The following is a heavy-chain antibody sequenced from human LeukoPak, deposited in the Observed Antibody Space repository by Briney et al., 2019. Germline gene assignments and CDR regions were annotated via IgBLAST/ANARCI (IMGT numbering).Heavy chain of an antibody. CDR2: INPNSGGT. Sequence: ASVKVSCKASGYTFTGYYMHWVRQAPGQGLEWMGWINPNSGGTNYAQKFQGRVTMTRDTSISTAYMELSRLRSDDTAVHYCARDVGFGELLQWAFDIWGQGTMVTVSS. CDR3: ARDVGFGELLQWAFDI. V-gene: IGHV1-2*02. J-gene: IGHJ3*02. D-gene: IGHD3-10*01. CDR1: GYTFTGYY.